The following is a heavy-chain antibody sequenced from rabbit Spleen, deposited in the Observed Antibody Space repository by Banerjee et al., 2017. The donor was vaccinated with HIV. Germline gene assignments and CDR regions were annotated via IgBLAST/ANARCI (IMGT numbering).Heavy chain of an antibody. V-gene: IGHV1S45*01. CDR2: IYTGNSKT. CDR3: ARDTASSFSSYGMDL. J-gene: IGHJ6*01. D-gene: IGHD8-1*01. CDR1: GFSFSSGYD. Sequence: QEQLKESGGGLVQPGGSLTLTCKASGFSFSSGYDMCWVRQAPGKGLEWIACIYTGNSKTYYASWAKGRFTISKTSSTTVTLQMTSLTVADTATYFCARDTASSFSSYGMDLWGPGTLVTVS.